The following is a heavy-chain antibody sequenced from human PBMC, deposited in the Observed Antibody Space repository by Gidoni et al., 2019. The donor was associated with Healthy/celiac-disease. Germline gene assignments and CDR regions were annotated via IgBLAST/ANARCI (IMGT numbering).Heavy chain of an antibody. D-gene: IGHD3-10*01. V-gene: IGHV4-34*01. Sequence: QVQLQQWGAGLLKPSETLSLTCAVYGGSFSGYYWSWIRQPPGKGLEWIGEINHSGSTNYNPSLKSRVTISVDTSKNQFSLKLSSMTAADTAVYYCARGFYGSGINKGDAFDIWGQGTMVTVSS. CDR3: ARGFYGSGINKGDAFDI. CDR1: GGSFSGYY. J-gene: IGHJ3*02. CDR2: INHSGST.